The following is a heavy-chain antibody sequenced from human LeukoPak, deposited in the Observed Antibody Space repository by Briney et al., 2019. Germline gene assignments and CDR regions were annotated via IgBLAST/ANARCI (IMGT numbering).Heavy chain of an antibody. Sequence: PGGSLRLSCAASGFTFSSYSMNWVRQAPGKGLEWVSSISSSSSYIYYADSVKGRFTISRDNTKNSLYLQMNSLRAEDTAVYYCARGRGLYYYGSGSFNYWGQGTLVTVSS. CDR1: GFTFSSYS. D-gene: IGHD3-10*01. CDR2: ISSSSSYI. CDR3: ARGRGLYYYGSGSFNY. J-gene: IGHJ4*02. V-gene: IGHV3-21*01.